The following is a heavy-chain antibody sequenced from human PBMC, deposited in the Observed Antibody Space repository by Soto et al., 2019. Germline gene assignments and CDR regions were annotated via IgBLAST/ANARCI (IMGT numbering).Heavy chain of an antibody. Sequence: ASVKVSCKASGYTFTSYGISWVRQAPGQGLEWMGWISAYNGNTNYAQKLQGRVTMTTDTSTSTAYMELRSLRSDDTAVYYCARVSGWQSLSPPPSSHFDYWGQGTLVTVSS. CDR2: ISAYNGNT. V-gene: IGHV1-18*01. D-gene: IGHD6-19*01. J-gene: IGHJ4*02. CDR1: GYTFTSYG. CDR3: ARVSGWQSLSPPPSSHFDY.